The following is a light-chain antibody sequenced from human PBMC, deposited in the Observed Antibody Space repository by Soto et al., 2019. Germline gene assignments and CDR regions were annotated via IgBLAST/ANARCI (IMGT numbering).Light chain of an antibody. CDR1: QSVSSSY. Sequence: EIVLTQSPGTLSLSPGERATLSCRASQSVSSSYLAWYQQKPGQAPRLLIYGASSRATGIPDRFSGSGSGTDFTLTVSRLEPEAFPVYSCQQYGSSLFTFGPGTKVDIK. V-gene: IGKV3-20*01. CDR2: GAS. CDR3: QQYGSSLFT. J-gene: IGKJ3*01.